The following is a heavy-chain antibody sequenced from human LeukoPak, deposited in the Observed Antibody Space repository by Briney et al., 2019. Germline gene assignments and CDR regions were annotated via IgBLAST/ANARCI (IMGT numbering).Heavy chain of an antibody. D-gene: IGHD5-24*01. CDR3: ARDMGMATINDAFDI. CDR1: GFTVSSNY. J-gene: IGHJ3*02. CDR2: IYSGGST. Sequence: GGSLRLSCAASGFTVSSNYMSWVRQAPGKGLEWVSVIYSGGSTYYADSVKGRFTISRDNSKNTLYLQMNSLRAEDTAVYYCARDMGMATINDAFDIWGQGTMVTVSS. V-gene: IGHV3-53*01.